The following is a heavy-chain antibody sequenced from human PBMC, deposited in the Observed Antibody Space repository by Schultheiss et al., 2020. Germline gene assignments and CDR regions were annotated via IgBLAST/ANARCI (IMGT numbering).Heavy chain of an antibody. Sequence: GGSLRLSCAASGFTFSSYSMNWVRQAPGEGLEWVSSISSSSSYIYYADSVKGRFTISRDNAKNSLYLQMNSLRAEDTAVYYCARGHDYGDYYYYYGMDVWGQGTTVTVSS. J-gene: IGHJ6*02. CDR1: GFTFSSYS. CDR2: ISSSSSYI. D-gene: IGHD4-17*01. CDR3: ARGHDYGDYYYYYGMDV. V-gene: IGHV3-21*01.